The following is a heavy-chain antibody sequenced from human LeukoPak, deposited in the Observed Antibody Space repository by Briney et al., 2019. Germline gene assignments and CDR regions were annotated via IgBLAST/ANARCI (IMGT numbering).Heavy chain of an antibody. D-gene: IGHD6-13*01. Sequence: PSETLSLTCAVYGGSYTNYYWTWTRQPPGKGLEWIGEINHSGRTNYNPSLKNRVTISVDPSKNQFSINVTSVTAADTAVYYCARDVHSSSWYTGYYYYYYMDVWGKGTTVTVSS. J-gene: IGHJ6*03. CDR1: GGSYTNYY. CDR2: INHSGRT. CDR3: ARDVHSSSWYTGYYYYYYMDV. V-gene: IGHV4-34*01.